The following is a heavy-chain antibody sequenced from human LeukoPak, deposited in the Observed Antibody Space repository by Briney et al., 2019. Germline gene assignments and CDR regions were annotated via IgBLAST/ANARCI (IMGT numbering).Heavy chain of an antibody. V-gene: IGHV5-51*01. D-gene: IGHD6-13*01. CDR3: ARVGIAAAGTYYYYGMDV. CDR2: IYPGDSDT. CDR1: GYSFTSYW. Sequence: GESLKISCKGSGYSFTSYWIGWVRQMPGKGLEWMGIIYPGDSDTRYSPSFQGQVTISADKSISTAYLQWSSLKASDTAMCCCARVGIAAAGTYYYYGMDVWGQGTTVTVSS. J-gene: IGHJ6*02.